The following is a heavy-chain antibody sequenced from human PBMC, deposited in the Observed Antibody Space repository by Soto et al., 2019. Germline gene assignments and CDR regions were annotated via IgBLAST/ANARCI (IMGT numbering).Heavy chain of an antibody. V-gene: IGHV4-59*01. J-gene: IGHJ3*02. CDR1: GGSISSYY. Sequence: QVQLQESGPGLVKPSETLSLTCTVSGGSISSYYWSWIRQPPGKGLEWIGYIYYSGSTNYNPSLKSRVTISVDTSKNQFSLKLSSVTAADTAVYYCASSGWYLGAFDIWGQGTMVTVSS. D-gene: IGHD6-19*01. CDR3: ASSGWYLGAFDI. CDR2: IYYSGST.